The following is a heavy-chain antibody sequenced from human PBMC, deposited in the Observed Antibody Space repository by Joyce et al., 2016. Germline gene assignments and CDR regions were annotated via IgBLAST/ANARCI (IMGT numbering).Heavy chain of an antibody. Sequence: QVQLVQSGAEVKKPGASVTVSCKASGYTFASYGISWVRQAPGQGREWMGWISAYSGNTNYAQRLQGRVTMTTDTSTSTAYMELRSLRSDDTAVYYCAREGDYGDYVDAFDIWGQGTMVTVSS. D-gene: IGHD4-17*01. V-gene: IGHV1-18*01. CDR3: AREGDYGDYVDAFDI. CDR1: GYTFASYG. CDR2: ISAYSGNT. J-gene: IGHJ3*02.